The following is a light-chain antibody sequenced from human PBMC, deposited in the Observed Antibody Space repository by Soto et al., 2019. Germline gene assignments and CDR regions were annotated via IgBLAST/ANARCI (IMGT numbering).Light chain of an antibody. V-gene: IGKV1-5*01. J-gene: IGKJ1*01. Sequence: DIQMTQSPSTVSAYVGDSVTITCRASQSITTWLAWYQQKPGKDPNLLIYADSSLETGVPSRFSGSGSGTEFTLTISSLQPDDFATYYRQQYNSYWTFGQGTKVDIK. CDR3: QQYNSYWT. CDR2: ADS. CDR1: QSITTW.